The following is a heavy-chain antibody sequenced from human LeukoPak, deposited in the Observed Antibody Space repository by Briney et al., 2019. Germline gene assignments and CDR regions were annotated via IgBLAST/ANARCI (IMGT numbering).Heavy chain of an antibody. CDR3: ARAWEGADWLIPIGAFDI. CDR1: GGSFSGYY. Sequence: SETLSLTCAVYGGSFSGYYWSWIRQPPGKGLEWIGEINHSGSTNYNPSLKSRVTISVDTSKNQFSLKLSSVTAADTAVYYCARAWEGADWLIPIGAFDIWGQGTMVTVSS. CDR2: INHSGST. J-gene: IGHJ3*02. D-gene: IGHD3-9*01. V-gene: IGHV4-34*01.